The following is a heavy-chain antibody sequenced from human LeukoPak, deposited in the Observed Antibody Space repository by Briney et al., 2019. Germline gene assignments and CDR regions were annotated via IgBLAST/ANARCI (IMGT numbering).Heavy chain of an antibody. V-gene: IGHV3-9*03. Sequence: GGSLRLSCAASGFTFDDYAMHWVRQAPGKGLEWVSGISWNSGSIGYADSVKGRFTISRDNAKNSLYLQMNSLRAEDMALYYCAKDSDYGVSSNDYFDYWGQGTLVTVSS. CDR1: GFTFDDYA. CDR2: ISWNSGSI. CDR3: AKDSDYGVSSNDYFDY. J-gene: IGHJ4*02. D-gene: IGHD4-17*01.